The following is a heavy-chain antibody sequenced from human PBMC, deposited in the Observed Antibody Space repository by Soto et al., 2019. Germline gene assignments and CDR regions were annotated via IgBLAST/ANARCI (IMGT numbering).Heavy chain of an antibody. V-gene: IGHV3-21*01. CDR2: ISSSSSYI. D-gene: IGHD6-13*01. CDR3: ARDLSSSWYKYYYYYGMDV. CDR1: GFTFSTYA. Sequence: PGGSLRLSCAASGFTFSTYAMNWVRQAPGKGLEWVSSISSSSSYIYYADSVKGRYTISRDNAKNSLYLQMNSLRAEDTAVYYCARDLSSSWYKYYYYYGMDVWGQGTTVTVSS. J-gene: IGHJ6*02.